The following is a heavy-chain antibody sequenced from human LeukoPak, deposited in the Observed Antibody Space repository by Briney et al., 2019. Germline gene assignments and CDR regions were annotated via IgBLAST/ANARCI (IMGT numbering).Heavy chain of an antibody. J-gene: IGHJ6*02. CDR2: INSDGSST. CDR1: GFTFSSYW. V-gene: IGHV3-74*01. Sequence: PGGSLRLSCAASGFTFSSYWMHWVRHAPGKGLVWVSRINSDGSSTSYADSVKGRFTISRDNAKNTLYLQMNSLRAEDTAVYYCAREIPVQYCSSTSCYGRACYYYGMDVWGQGTTVTVSS. D-gene: IGHD2-2*01. CDR3: AREIPVQYCSSTSCYGRACYYYGMDV.